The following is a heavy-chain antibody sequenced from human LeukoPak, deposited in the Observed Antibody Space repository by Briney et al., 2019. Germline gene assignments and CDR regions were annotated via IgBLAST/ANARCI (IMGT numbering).Heavy chain of an antibody. D-gene: IGHD6-19*01. Sequence: GASVKVSCKASGYTFTSYDINWVRQATGQGLEWMGWMNPNSGNTGYAQKFQGRVTMTRNTSISTAYMELSSLRSEDTAVYYCARGRGRSRSSGWRNWFDPWGQGTLVTVPS. CDR3: ARGRGRSRSSGWRNWFDP. CDR2: MNPNSGNT. J-gene: IGHJ5*02. CDR1: GYTFTSYD. V-gene: IGHV1-8*01.